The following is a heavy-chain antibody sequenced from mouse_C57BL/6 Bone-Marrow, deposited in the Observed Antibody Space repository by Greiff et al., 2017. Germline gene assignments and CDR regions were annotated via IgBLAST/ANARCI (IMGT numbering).Heavy chain of an antibody. V-gene: IGHV5-17*01. CDR2: ISSGSSTI. Sequence: EVNLVESGGGLVKTGGSLKLSCAASGFTFSDYGMHWVRQAPEKGLEWVAYISSGSSTIYYADTVKGRFTISRDNAKNTLFLQMTSLRSEDTAMYYCARGSHCDAMDYWGQGTAVTVSS. CDR1: GFTFSDYG. CDR3: ARGSHCDAMDY. J-gene: IGHJ4*01.